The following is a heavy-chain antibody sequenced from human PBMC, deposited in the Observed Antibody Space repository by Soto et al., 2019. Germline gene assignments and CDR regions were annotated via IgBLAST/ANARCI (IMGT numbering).Heavy chain of an antibody. CDR1: GDSVSSNSAT. J-gene: IGHJ4*02. Sequence: SQTLSLTCAISGDSVSSNSATWNWIRQSPSRGLQWLGRTYYRSKWYYDYAESVKSRITINPDTSKNQFSLQLISVTPEDTAVYYCARSITGSAYFDCWGQGTLVTVSS. V-gene: IGHV6-1*01. D-gene: IGHD3-10*01. CDR2: TYYRSKWYY. CDR3: ARSITGSAYFDC.